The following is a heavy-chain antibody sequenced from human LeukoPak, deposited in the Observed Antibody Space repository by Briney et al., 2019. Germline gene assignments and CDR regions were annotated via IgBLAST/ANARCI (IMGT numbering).Heavy chain of an antibody. V-gene: IGHV2-70*04. Sequence: SGPALVKPTQTLSLTCTFSGFSLSTSGMRVSWIRHPPGKSLEWLARIDWDDDKFYSTSLKTRLTISKDTSKNQVVLTMTNMDPVDTATYYCARTTVAGTTLFDYWGQGTLVTVSS. CDR1: GFSLSTSGMR. CDR3: ARTTVAGTTLFDY. J-gene: IGHJ4*02. CDR2: IDWDDDK. D-gene: IGHD6-19*01.